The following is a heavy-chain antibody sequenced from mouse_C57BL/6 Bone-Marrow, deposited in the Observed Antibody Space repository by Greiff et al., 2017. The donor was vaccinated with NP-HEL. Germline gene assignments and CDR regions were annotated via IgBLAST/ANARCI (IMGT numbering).Heavy chain of an antibody. CDR2: IDPENGDT. CDR3: TTWEDYDDGAMDY. J-gene: IGHJ4*01. D-gene: IGHD2-4*01. Sequence: VQLQQSGAELVRPGASVKLSCTASGFNIKDDYMHWVKQRPEQGLEWIGWIDPENGDTEYASKFQGKATITADTSSNTAYLQLSSLTSEDTAVYYGTTWEDYDDGAMDYWGQGTAVTVSS. V-gene: IGHV14-4*01. CDR1: GFNIKDDY.